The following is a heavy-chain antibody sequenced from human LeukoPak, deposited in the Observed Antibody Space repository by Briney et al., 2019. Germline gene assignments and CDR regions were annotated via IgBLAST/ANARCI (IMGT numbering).Heavy chain of an antibody. D-gene: IGHD2-2*01. CDR3: ARDSAAADFAY. V-gene: IGHV3-33*01. CDR2: IWYDGSNK. Sequence: PGRSLRLSCAASGFTFSSYGMHWVRQAPGKGLEWVAVIWYDGSNKYYADSVKGRFTISRDNSQNTLYLQMNSMRAEDTAVYYCARDSAAADFAYWGQGPLVTVSS. J-gene: IGHJ4*02. CDR1: GFTFSSYG.